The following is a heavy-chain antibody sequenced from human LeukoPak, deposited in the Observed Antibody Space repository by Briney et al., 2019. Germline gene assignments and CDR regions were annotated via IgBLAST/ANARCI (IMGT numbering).Heavy chain of an antibody. Sequence: PGGSLRLSCAASGFTFSSYAMSWVRQAPGKGLEGVSAISGSGGSTYYADSVKGRFTISRDNSKNTLYLQMNSLRAEDTAVYYCAKPLRISGATVRVQNYYYYGMDVWGKGTTVTVSS. CDR3: AKPLRISGATVRVQNYYYYGMDV. D-gene: IGHD4-17*01. CDR2: ISGSGGST. CDR1: GFTFSSYA. J-gene: IGHJ6*04. V-gene: IGHV3-23*01.